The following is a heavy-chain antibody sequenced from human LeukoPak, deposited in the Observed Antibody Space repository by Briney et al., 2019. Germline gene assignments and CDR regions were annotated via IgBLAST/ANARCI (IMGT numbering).Heavy chain of an antibody. J-gene: IGHJ3*02. CDR1: GGSISSYY. D-gene: IGHD3-10*01. CDR2: IYYSGST. Sequence: SETLSLTCTVSGGSISSYYWSWIRQPPGKGLEWIGYIYYSGSTNYNPSLKSRVTISVDTSKNQFSLKLSSVTAADTAVYYCASSYYYGPGSTSRDAFDIWGQGTMVTVSS. V-gene: IGHV4-59*08. CDR3: ASSYYYGPGSTSRDAFDI.